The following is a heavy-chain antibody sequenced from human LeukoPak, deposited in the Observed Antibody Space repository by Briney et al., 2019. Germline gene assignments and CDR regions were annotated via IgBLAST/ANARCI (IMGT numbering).Heavy chain of an antibody. CDR1: GYTFIGYG. D-gene: IGHD3-10*01. CDR3: ARVAGDGSGTFHY. Sequence: GASVKVSCKASGYTFIGYGITWVRQAPGQGLEWMGWISGYNGKTNFAQKLQGRVTLTTDTSTSTAYMEVRSLRSDDTALYFCARVAGDGSGTFHYWGQGTLVTVSS. CDR2: ISGYNGKT. V-gene: IGHV1-18*01. J-gene: IGHJ4*02.